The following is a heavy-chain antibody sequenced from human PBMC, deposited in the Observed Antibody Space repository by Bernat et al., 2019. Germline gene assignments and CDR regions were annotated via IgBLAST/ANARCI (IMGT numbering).Heavy chain of an antibody. J-gene: IGHJ4*02. D-gene: IGHD3-22*01. Sequence: QVQLVESGGGVVQPGRSLGLSCAASGFTFSSYGMHWVRQAPGKGLEWVAVIWYDGSNKYYADSVKGRFTISRDNSKNTLYLQMNSLGAEDTAVYYCARNTYYYDSSGYLSDYWGQGTLVTVSS. V-gene: IGHV3-33*01. CDR3: ARNTYYYDSSGYLSDY. CDR2: IWYDGSNK. CDR1: GFTFSSYG.